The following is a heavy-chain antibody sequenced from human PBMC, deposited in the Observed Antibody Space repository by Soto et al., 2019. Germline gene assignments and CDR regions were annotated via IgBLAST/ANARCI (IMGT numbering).Heavy chain of an antibody. V-gene: IGHV1-69*02. Sequence: QVQLVQSGAEVKKPGSSVKVSCKASGGTFSSYTISWVRQAPGQGLEWMGRIIPILGIANYAQKFQGRVTITADKPTSTAYMELSSLRSEDTAVYYCARGYCSSTSCYSLDYWGQGTLVTVSS. CDR1: GGTFSSYT. CDR3: ARGYCSSTSCYSLDY. J-gene: IGHJ4*02. D-gene: IGHD2-2*01. CDR2: IIPILGIA.